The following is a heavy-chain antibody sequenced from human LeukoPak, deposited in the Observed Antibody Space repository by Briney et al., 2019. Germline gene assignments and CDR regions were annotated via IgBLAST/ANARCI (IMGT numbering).Heavy chain of an antibody. D-gene: IGHD4-17*01. J-gene: IGHJ4*02. Sequence: SQTLSLTCAVSGDSISGRGYYWSWIRQPAGKGLEWIGRIYTSGSTNYNPSLKSRVTISIDTSKNQFSLKLSSVTAADTAVYYCARVSPVTTESNWGQGTLVTVSS. CDR1: GDSISGRGYY. CDR3: ARVSPVTTESN. CDR2: IYTSGST. V-gene: IGHV4-61*02.